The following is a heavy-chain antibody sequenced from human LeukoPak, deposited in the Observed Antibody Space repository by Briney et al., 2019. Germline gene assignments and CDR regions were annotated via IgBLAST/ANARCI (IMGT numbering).Heavy chain of an antibody. V-gene: IGHV4-59*08. CDR1: GGSISSYY. Sequence: SETLSLTCTVSGGSISSYYWSWIRQPPGKGLEWIGYIYYSGSTNYNPSLKSRVTILVDTSKNQFSLKLSSVTAADTAVYYCARVGLLQTPDPWGQGTLVTVSS. D-gene: IGHD2-15*01. J-gene: IGHJ5*02. CDR3: ARVGLLQTPDP. CDR2: IYYSGST.